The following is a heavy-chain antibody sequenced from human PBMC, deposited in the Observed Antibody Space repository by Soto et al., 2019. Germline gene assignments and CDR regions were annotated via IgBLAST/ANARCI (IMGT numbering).Heavy chain of an antibody. V-gene: IGHV3-23*01. CDR1: GFTFSSYA. D-gene: IGHD3-9*01. Sequence: PVVSQRISCAASGFTFSSYAMSWVRQAPGKGLEWVSAISGSGGSTYYADSVKGRFTISRDNSKNTLYLQMNSLRAEDTAVYYCAKGGDILTGYPIDYWGQGTLVTVSS. CDR2: ISGSGGST. J-gene: IGHJ4*02. CDR3: AKGGDILTGYPIDY.